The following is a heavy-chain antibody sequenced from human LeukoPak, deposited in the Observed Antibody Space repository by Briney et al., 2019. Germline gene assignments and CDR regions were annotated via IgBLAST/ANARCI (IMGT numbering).Heavy chain of an antibody. CDR3: ARYSKSSDRDFDY. CDR2: TYYRSKWLN. Sequence: SQTLSLTSAISGDTVSSNSVTWNWIRQSPSRGLEWLGRTYYRSKWLNDYVESVKNRLTINPDTSKNQFSLQLTSVTPEDTAVYYCARYSKSSDRDFDYWGQGTQATVSS. CDR1: GDTVSSNSVT. D-gene: IGHD6-6*01. V-gene: IGHV6-1*01. J-gene: IGHJ4*02.